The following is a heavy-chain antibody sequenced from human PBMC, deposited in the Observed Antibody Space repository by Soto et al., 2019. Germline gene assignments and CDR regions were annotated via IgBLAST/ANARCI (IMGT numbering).Heavy chain of an antibody. CDR1: GYTFTSYG. CDR3: ARGNPLYGDYYNWFDP. Sequence: ASVKVSCKASGYTFTSYGISWVRQAPGQGLEWMGWISAYNGNTNYAQKLRGRVTMTTDTSTSTAYMELRSLRSDDTAVYYCARGNPLYGDYYNWFDPWGQGTLVTVSS. V-gene: IGHV1-18*01. CDR2: ISAYNGNT. J-gene: IGHJ5*02. D-gene: IGHD4-17*01.